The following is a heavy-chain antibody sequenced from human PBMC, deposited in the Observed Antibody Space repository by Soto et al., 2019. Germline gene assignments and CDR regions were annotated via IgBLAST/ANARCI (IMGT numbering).Heavy chain of an antibody. CDR3: AKALAVVVVAATIDY. V-gene: IGHV3-23*01. CDR2: ISGSGGST. J-gene: IGHJ4*02. Sequence: GGSLRLSCAASGFTFSSYAMSWVRQAPGKGLEWVSAISGSGGSTYYADSVKGRSTISRDNSKNTLYLQMNSLRAEDTAVYYCAKALAVVVVAATIDYWGQGTLVTVSS. D-gene: IGHD2-15*01. CDR1: GFTFSSYA.